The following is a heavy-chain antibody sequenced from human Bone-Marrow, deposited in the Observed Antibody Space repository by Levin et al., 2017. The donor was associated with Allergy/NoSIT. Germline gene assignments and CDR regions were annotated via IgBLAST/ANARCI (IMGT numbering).Heavy chain of an antibody. J-gene: IGHJ4*02. D-gene: IGHD5-18*01. V-gene: IGHV1-18*01. Sequence: GESLKISCKTSGYSFTTYGISWVRQAPGQGLEWMGWIGTENGNANSAQKLQGRISMTTDTSTSTAYMELRSLRSDDTAVYYYATFNGYSFDYWGQGTLVTVSS. CDR3: ATFNGYSFDY. CDR1: GYSFTTYG. CDR2: IGTENGNA.